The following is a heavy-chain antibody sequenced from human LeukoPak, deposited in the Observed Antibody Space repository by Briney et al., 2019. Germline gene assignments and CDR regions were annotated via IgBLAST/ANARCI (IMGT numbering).Heavy chain of an antibody. CDR1: GFTFSSYA. CDR2: ISGSGGST. J-gene: IGHJ4*02. Sequence: LPGGSLRLSCAASGFTFSSYAMNWVRQAPGKGLEWVSAISGSGGSTYYADSVKGRFTISRDNSKNTLYLQMNGLRAEDTAVYYCAKDPIAAAGKRGGFDYWGQGTLVTVSS. CDR3: AKDPIAAAGKRGGFDY. D-gene: IGHD6-13*01. V-gene: IGHV3-23*01.